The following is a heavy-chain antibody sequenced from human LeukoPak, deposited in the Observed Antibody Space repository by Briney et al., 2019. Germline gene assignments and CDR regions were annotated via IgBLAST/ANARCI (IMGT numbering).Heavy chain of an antibody. CDR1: GGSITSDH. CDR3: ARERYCSGGSCYYADY. CDR2: IYYTGST. J-gene: IGHJ4*02. D-gene: IGHD2-15*01. Sequence: SETLSLTCTVSGGSITSDHWGWIRQPPGKGLEWIGAIYYTGSTYYSPSLRSRVTISVDTSKNQFSLKLSSVTAADTAVYYCARERYCSGGSCYYADYWGQGTLVTVSS. V-gene: IGHV4-39*07.